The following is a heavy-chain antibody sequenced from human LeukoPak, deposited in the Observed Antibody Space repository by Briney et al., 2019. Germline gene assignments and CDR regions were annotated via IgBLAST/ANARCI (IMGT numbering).Heavy chain of an antibody. D-gene: IGHD6-13*01. CDR3: AKGTIAAAGIRGGFDY. V-gene: IGHV3-23*01. CDR1: GFTFTSYA. Sequence: GGSLRLSCVASGFTFTSYAINWVHQAPGKGLEWVSTVSGGGTSTYYADSVKGRFTISRDNSKNTLYLQMNSLTAEDTAVYYCAKGTIAAAGIRGGFDYWGQGTLVAVSS. J-gene: IGHJ4*02. CDR2: VSGGGTST.